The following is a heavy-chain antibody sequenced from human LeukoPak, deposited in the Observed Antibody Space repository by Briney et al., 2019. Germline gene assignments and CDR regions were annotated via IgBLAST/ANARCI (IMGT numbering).Heavy chain of an antibody. CDR1: GYTFTGYY. D-gene: IGHD6-13*01. J-gene: IGHJ4*02. CDR3: ARVRDFGYSSSWYGF. V-gene: IGHV1-2*02. Sequence: ASVTVSCKASGYTFTGYYMHWVRQAPGQGLEWMGWINPNSGGTNYAQKFQGRVTMTRDTSISTAYMELSRLRSDDTAVYYCARVRDFGYSSSWYGFWGQGTLVTVSS. CDR2: INPNSGGT.